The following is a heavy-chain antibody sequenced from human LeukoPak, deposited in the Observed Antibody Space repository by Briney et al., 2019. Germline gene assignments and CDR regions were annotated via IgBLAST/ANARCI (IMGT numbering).Heavy chain of an antibody. V-gene: IGHV3-53*01. J-gene: IGHJ4*02. CDR2: IYGGGDT. Sequence: GGSLRLSCAASGFSVNNNYVNWVRQAPGKGLEWVSIIYGGGDTSYADSVKGRFTISRDNSKNTVYLQMNSLRAGDTALYYCAKESGYYHYWGQGTQVTVSS. D-gene: IGHD3-3*01. CDR1: GFSVNNNY. CDR3: AKESGYYHY.